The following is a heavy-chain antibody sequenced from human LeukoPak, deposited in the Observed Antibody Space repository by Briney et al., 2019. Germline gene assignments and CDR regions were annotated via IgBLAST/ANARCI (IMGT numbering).Heavy chain of an antibody. V-gene: IGHV3-23*01. CDR1: GFTFSSFA. Sequence: GGSLRLSCAASGFTFSSFALSWVRKAPGKGLEWVSAISGSGGSTNYADSVKGRFTISRDNSKNTLYLQMNSLRAEDTAIYYCAKSGRYCSGGSCYQEASLDYWGQGTLVTVSS. J-gene: IGHJ4*02. CDR2: ISGSGGST. D-gene: IGHD2-15*01. CDR3: AKSGRYCSGGSCYQEASLDY.